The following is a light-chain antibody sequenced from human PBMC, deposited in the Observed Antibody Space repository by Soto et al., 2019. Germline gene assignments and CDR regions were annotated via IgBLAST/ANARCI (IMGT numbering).Light chain of an antibody. J-gene: IGKJ1*01. Sequence: DIVMTQSPLSLPVTPGEPASISCRSSQSLLHSNGYNYLDWYLQKPGQSPQLLIYLGSNRASGVPDRFSGSGSGTDFTLKISRVEAEDVRVYYCMQALQIRTFGQGTKVEIK. CDR3: MQALQIRT. V-gene: IGKV2-28*01. CDR1: QSLLHSNGYNY. CDR2: LGS.